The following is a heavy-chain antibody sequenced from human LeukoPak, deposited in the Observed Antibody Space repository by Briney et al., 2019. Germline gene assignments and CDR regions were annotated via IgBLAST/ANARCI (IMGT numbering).Heavy chain of an antibody. V-gene: IGHV4-59*08. D-gene: IGHD2-15*01. Sequence: SETLSLTCTVSGGSISSYYWSWIRQPPGKGLEWIGYIYYSGSATYNPSLESRVTMSVDTSKNRFSLKLRSVTAADTAVYYCARQAYCSGGTCYPFEYWGQATLVSVSS. CDR3: ARQAYCSGGTCYPFEY. J-gene: IGHJ4*02. CDR2: IYYSGSA. CDR1: GGSISSYY.